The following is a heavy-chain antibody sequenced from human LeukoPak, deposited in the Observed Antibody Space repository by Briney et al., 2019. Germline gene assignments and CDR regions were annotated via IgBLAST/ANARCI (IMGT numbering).Heavy chain of an antibody. CDR2: VNHSGST. CDR3: ARGSSTSSSSGPFDY. Sequence: SETLSLTCAVYGGSFSGYYWSWIRQPPGKGLEWIGEVNHSGSTNYNPSLKSRVTISVDTSKNQFSLKLSSVIAADTAVYYCARGSSTSSSSGPFDYWGQGTLVTVSS. V-gene: IGHV4-34*01. D-gene: IGHD2-2*01. J-gene: IGHJ4*02. CDR1: GGSFSGYY.